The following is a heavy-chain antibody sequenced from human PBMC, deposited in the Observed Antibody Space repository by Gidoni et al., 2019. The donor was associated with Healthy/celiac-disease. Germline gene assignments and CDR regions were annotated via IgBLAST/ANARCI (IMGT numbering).Heavy chain of an antibody. CDR3: ARIHPAISGSSEHFDY. V-gene: IGHV2-70*04. D-gene: IGHD6-13*01. Sequence: QVTLKESGPALVKPTQTLTLTCTFSGFSLSTSGMRVSWIRQPPGKALEWLARIDWDDDKFYSTSLKTRLTISKDTSKNQVVLTMTNMDPVDTATYYCARIHPAISGSSEHFDYWGQGTLVTVSS. CDR2: IDWDDDK. J-gene: IGHJ4*02. CDR1: GFSLSTSGMR.